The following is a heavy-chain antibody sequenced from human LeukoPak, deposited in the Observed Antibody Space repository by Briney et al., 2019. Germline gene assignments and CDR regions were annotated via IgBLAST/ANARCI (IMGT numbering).Heavy chain of an antibody. CDR1: GFTFSSYS. D-gene: IGHD3-22*01. CDR3: ARDTSLSWYYDSSGYSDY. J-gene: IGHJ4*02. V-gene: IGHV3-21*01. CDR2: ISSSSSYI. Sequence: GGSLRLSCAASGFTFSSYSMNWVRQAPGKGLEWVSSISSSSSYIYYADSVKGRFTISRDNAKNSLYLQMNSLRAEDTAVYYCARDTSLSWYYDSSGYSDYWGQGTLVTVSS.